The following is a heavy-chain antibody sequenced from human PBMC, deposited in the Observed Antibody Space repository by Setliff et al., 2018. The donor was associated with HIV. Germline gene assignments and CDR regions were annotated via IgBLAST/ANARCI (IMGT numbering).Heavy chain of an antibody. J-gene: IGHJ6*02. V-gene: IGHV4-59*11. D-gene: IGHD6-19*01. CDR2: IYYSGST. CDR1: GGSISSHY. CDR3: ARDRVAVAVSLIYYYGMDV. Sequence: SETLSLTCTVSGGSISSHYWSWIRQPPGKGLEWIGSIYYSGSTNYNPSLKSRVTISVDTSKNQFSLKLSSVTAADTAVYYCARDRVAVAVSLIYYYGMDVWGQGTTVTV.